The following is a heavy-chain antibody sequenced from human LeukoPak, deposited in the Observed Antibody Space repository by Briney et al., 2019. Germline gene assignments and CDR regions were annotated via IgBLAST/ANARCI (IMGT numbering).Heavy chain of an antibody. CDR1: GGTFSYV. V-gene: IGHV1-69*06. D-gene: IGHD5-12*01. CDR2: FIPIFDTT. CDR3: ARGVIGYTYGDAFDI. J-gene: IGHJ3*02. Sequence: SVKVSCKASGGTFSYVISWVRQAPGQGLEWMGGFIPIFDTTNYAQKFQGRVTITADKSTSTAYTELTSLRSEDTAVYYCARGVIGYTYGDAFDIWGQGTMVIVSS.